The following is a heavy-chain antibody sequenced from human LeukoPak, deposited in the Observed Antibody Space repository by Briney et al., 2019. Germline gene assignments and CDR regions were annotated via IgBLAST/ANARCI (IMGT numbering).Heavy chain of an antibody. CDR2: ISGSGGST. D-gene: IGHD3-22*01. CDR1: GFTFSSYD. CDR3: AKDVYSSDTSGDAFDV. Sequence: GGSLRLSCAASGFTFSSYDMSWVRQAPGKGLEWVSAISGSGGSTYYADSVEGRFTISRDNSKNTLSLRMNSLSAEDTAVYYCAKDVYSSDTSGDAFDVWGQGTMVTVSS. J-gene: IGHJ3*01. V-gene: IGHV3-23*01.